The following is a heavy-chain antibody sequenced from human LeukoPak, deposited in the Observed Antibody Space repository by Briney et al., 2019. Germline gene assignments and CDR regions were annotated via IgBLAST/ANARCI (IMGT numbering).Heavy chain of an antibody. D-gene: IGHD6-19*01. CDR3: ARGIAVASNGNY. J-gene: IGHJ4*02. CDR1: GGTFSSYA. Sequence: ASVKVSCKASGGTFSSYAINWVRQAAGQGLEWMGWMNPNNGNIGYAQKFQGRVTMTRNTSISTAYMELSSLRSEDTAVYYCARGIAVASNGNYWGQGTLVTVSS. CDR2: MNPNNGNI. V-gene: IGHV1-8*02.